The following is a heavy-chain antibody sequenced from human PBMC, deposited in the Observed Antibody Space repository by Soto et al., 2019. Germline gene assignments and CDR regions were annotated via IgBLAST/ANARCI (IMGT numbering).Heavy chain of an antibody. CDR3: ARRCRGGRCYSAAGQH. CDR1: GGSFSGYY. J-gene: IGHJ1*01. V-gene: IGHV4-34*01. Sequence: QVQLQQWGAGLLKPSETLSLTCAVYGGSFSGYYWSWIRQPPGKGLEWIGEINHSGSTNYNPSLKSGAALSVATSKNPFSLKLSSVPAADTAVYYCARRCRGGRCYSAAGQHWGQGTLVTVAS. CDR2: INHSGST. D-gene: IGHD2-15*01.